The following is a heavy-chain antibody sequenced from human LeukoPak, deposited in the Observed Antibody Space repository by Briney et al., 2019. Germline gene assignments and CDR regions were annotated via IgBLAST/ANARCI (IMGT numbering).Heavy chain of an antibody. Sequence: SETLSLTCTVSGASISDFYWTWIRQPPGKGLEWIGYIYHNVNTDYNPSLKSRVTISVDRSKNQFSLRLTSVTAADTAVYYCVRDWWLGSLSLQGYFYGLDVWGQGTMVTFSS. CDR2: IYHNVNT. J-gene: IGHJ6*02. V-gene: IGHV4-59*01. CDR1: GASISDFY. D-gene: IGHD2-15*01. CDR3: VRDWWLGSLSLQGYFYGLDV.